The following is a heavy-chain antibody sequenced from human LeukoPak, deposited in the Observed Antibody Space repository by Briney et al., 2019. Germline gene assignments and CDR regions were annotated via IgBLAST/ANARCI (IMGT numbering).Heavy chain of an antibody. CDR3: ASDSAFSSYSY. CDR2: IYSGGTT. V-gene: IGHV3-53*01. CDR1: GFTVSSNY. D-gene: IGHD2-15*01. J-gene: IGHJ4*02. Sequence: QAGGSLRLSCAASGFTVSSNYMSWVRQAPGKGLEWVSVIYSGGTTNYADSVKGRFTISRDNSKNTLFLQMNSLRAEDTAIYYCASDSAFSSYSYWGQGALVTVSS.